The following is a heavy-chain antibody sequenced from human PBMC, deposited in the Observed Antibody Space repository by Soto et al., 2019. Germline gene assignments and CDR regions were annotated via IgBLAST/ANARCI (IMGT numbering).Heavy chain of an antibody. Sequence: QGQLLQSGAEVKKPGASVKVSCKTSGYSFTDYKLHWVRQAPGQGLEWMGWVDPNGGGSNSAQKFQGSVTMTCDTCITTAYLDLTRLTTNDTATYFCATWGDYGDFAGFDFWGQGTLVTVSS. V-gene: IGHV1-2*04. CDR2: VDPNGGGS. CDR3: ATWGDYGDFAGFDF. D-gene: IGHD4-17*01. CDR1: GYSFTDYK. J-gene: IGHJ4*02.